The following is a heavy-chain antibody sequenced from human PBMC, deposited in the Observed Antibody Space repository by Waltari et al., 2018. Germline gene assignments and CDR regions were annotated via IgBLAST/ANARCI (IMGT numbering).Heavy chain of an antibody. CDR2: SNPNSGGT. CDR3: ARALRGYSYGYVGY. J-gene: IGHJ4*02. V-gene: IGHV1-2*02. D-gene: IGHD5-18*01. Sequence: QVQLVQSGAEVKKPGASVKVSCKASGYTFTGYYMHWVRQAPGQGLEWMGWSNPNSGGTNYEQKFQGRGTMTRDTSISTAYMELSRLRSDDTAVYYCARALRGYSYGYVGYWGQGTLVTVSS. CDR1: GYTFTGYY.